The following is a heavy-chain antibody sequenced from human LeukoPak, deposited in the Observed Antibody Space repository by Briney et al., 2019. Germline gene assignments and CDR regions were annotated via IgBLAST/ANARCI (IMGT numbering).Heavy chain of an antibody. CDR2: IKQDGSEK. Sequence: GGSLRLSCAASGFTFSSYWMSWVRQVPGKGLEWVANIKQDGSEKYYVDSVKGRFTISRDNAKNSLYLQMNSLRAEDTAVYYCARDRDFWSGLPFDYWGQGTLVIVSS. J-gene: IGHJ4*02. V-gene: IGHV3-7*01. D-gene: IGHD3-3*01. CDR1: GFTFSSYW. CDR3: ARDRDFWSGLPFDY.